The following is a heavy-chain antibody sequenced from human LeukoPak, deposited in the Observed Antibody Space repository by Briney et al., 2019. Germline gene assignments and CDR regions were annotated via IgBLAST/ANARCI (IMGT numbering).Heavy chain of an antibody. J-gene: IGHJ4*02. Sequence: GRCLRLSCAASGFTFSTLTMYWVRQAPGKGLEWVAVISHEGSIQYYADSVRGRFTISRDNSKKTVSLQMNSLRGEDTAVYFCVGDRIPGPPDDFDYWGQGTLVTVSS. V-gene: IGHV3-30-3*01. CDR3: VGDRIPGPPDDFDY. CDR1: GFTFSTLT. CDR2: ISHEGSIQ. D-gene: IGHD1-14*01.